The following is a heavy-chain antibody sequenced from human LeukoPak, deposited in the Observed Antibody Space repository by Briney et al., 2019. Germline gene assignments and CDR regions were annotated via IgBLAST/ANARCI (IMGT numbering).Heavy chain of an antibody. Sequence: ASVKVSCKASGYTFTGYYTHWVRQAPGQGLEWMGWINPNSGGTNYAQKFQGRVTMTRDTSISTAYMELSRLRSDDTAVYYCARGDYGGRSPFDYWGQGTLVTVSS. D-gene: IGHD4-23*01. CDR1: GYTFTGYY. CDR3: ARGDYGGRSPFDY. J-gene: IGHJ4*02. V-gene: IGHV1-2*02. CDR2: INPNSGGT.